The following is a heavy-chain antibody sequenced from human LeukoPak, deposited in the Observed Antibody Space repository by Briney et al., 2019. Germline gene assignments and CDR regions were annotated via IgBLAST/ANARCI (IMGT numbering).Heavy chain of an antibody. CDR2: ISGSGGST. V-gene: IGHV3-23*01. CDR3: AKDRPAGYSSGWYDY. Sequence: PGGSLRLSRAASGFTFSSYAMSWVRQAPGKGLEWVSAISGSGGSTYYADSVKGRFTISRDNSKNTLYLQMNSLRAEDTAVYYCAKDRPAGYSSGWYDYWGQGTLVTVSS. CDR1: GFTFSSYA. J-gene: IGHJ4*02. D-gene: IGHD6-19*01.